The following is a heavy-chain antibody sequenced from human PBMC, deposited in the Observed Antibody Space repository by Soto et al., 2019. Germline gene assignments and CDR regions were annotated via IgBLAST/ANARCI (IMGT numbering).Heavy chain of an antibody. CDR2: IIPILGIA. V-gene: IGHV1-69*02. D-gene: IGHD3-10*01. CDR1: GGTFSSYT. J-gene: IGHJ4*02. Sequence: SVKVSCKASGGTFSSYTISWVRQAPGQGLEWMGRIIPILGIANYAQKFQGRVTITADKSTSTAYMELSSLRSEDTAVYYCARGVSYGSGSYHDYWGQGTLVTVSS. CDR3: ARGVSYGSGSYHDY.